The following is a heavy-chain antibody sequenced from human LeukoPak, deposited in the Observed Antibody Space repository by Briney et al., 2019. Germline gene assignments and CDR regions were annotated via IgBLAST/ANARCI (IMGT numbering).Heavy chain of an antibody. CDR2: VNHSGST. Sequence: SETLSLTCAVYGGSFSGYYWSWIRQPPGKGLEWIGEVNHSGSTNYNPSLKSRVTISVDTSKNQFSLKLSSVTAADTAVYYCARVLTMVRGVIITYYFDHWGQGTLVTVSS. J-gene: IGHJ4*02. D-gene: IGHD3-10*01. V-gene: IGHV4-34*01. CDR1: GGSFSGYY. CDR3: ARVLTMVRGVIITYYFDH.